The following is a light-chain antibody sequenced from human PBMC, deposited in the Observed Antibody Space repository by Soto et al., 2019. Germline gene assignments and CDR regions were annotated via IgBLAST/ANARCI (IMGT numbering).Light chain of an antibody. J-gene: IGKJ4*01. CDR3: LQSSAYPLT. CDR2: DAS. CDR1: QDISHY. V-gene: IGKV1-17*03. Sequence: DIPMTQSPSAMSASVGDRVTITCRASQDISHYLAWFQQKPGKGPKRLIYDASTLQGGVPSRFSGSGSGTEFTLTITSLQPEDFATYYCLQSSAYPLTFGGGTKVEMK.